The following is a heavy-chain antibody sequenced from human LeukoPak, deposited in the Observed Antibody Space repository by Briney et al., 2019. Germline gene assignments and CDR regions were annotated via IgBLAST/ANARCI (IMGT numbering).Heavy chain of an antibody. CDR3: ARHPFATPFDY. CDR1: GGSISSGGYS. V-gene: IGHV4-61*08. J-gene: IGHJ4*02. Sequence: SETLSLTCAVSGGSISSGGYSWSWIRQPPGKGLEWIGYAYYSGHTNCNSSLKSRVTMSLDTSKSQFSLRLSSVTAADTAVYFCARHPFATPFDYWGPGTLVTVSS. CDR2: AYYSGHT. D-gene: IGHD2-15*01.